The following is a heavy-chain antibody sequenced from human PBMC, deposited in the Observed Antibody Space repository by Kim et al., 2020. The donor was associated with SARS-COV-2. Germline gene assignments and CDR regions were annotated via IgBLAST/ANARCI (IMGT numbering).Heavy chain of an antibody. CDR3: AREGAITIFGVVIKGYYYYGMDV. V-gene: IGHV1-18*01. D-gene: IGHD3-3*01. CDR2: ISAYNGNT. CDR1: GYTFTNFG. Sequence: ASVKVSCKASGYTFTNFGISWVRQAPGQGLEWMGWISAYNGNTSYAQKLQGRVTMTTDTSTSTVYMELRSLRSDDTAVYYCAREGAITIFGVVIKGYYYYGMDVWGQGTTVTVSS. J-gene: IGHJ6*02.